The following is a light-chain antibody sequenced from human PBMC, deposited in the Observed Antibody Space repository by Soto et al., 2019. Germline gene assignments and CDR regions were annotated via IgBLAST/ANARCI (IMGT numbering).Light chain of an antibody. CDR2: AVS. Sequence: QSVLTQPASVSGSPGQTITISCTGTSSDVGGYAYVSWYQQYPGKVPKLVISAVSNRPSGVSHRFSGSRSGNTASLTISGLQAEDEADYHCSSYTSRTTPVFGGGTKVTVL. CDR3: SSYTSRTTPV. J-gene: IGLJ2*01. CDR1: SSDVGGYAY. V-gene: IGLV2-14*01.